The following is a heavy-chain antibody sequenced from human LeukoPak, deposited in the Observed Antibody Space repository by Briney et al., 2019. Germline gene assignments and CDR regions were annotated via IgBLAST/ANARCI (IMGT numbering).Heavy chain of an antibody. Sequence: ASVKVSCKSSGYTFTGYFIPWVRQAPGQGLEWMGWINPNSGGADYAQNFQGRVSMTRDTSISTTYMELTRLTSDDTAVYYCARRGAEYTTSSYGWFDPWGQGTLVTVSS. D-gene: IGHD6-6*01. J-gene: IGHJ5*02. CDR2: INPNSGGA. CDR3: ARRGAEYTTSSYGWFDP. V-gene: IGHV1-2*02. CDR1: GYTFTGYF.